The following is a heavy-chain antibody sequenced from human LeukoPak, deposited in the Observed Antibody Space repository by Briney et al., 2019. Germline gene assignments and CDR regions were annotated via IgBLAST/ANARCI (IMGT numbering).Heavy chain of an antibody. J-gene: IGHJ4*02. CDR3: ARDRRGIAVATPDLGY. CDR1: GFTFSSYA. Sequence: GRSLRLSCAASGFTFSSYAMHWVRQAPGKGLEWVLGVSSTGGGTYYADSVKGRFSISRDNSKNILYLQMNNLRAEDTAVYYCARDRRGIAVATPDLGYWGQGTLVTVSS. CDR2: VSSTGGGT. D-gene: IGHD6-19*01. V-gene: IGHV3-23*01.